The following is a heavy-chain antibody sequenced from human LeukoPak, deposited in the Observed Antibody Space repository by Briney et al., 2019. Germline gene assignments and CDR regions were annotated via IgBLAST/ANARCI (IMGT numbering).Heavy chain of an antibody. Sequence: SETLSLTCTVSGGSTSSYYWSWIRQPPGKGLEWIGYVYYSGNTNYDPSLKSRVTISVDTSKNQFSLNLRSVTAADTAVYYCARVGSGHFDYWGQGTLVTVSS. CDR2: VYYSGNT. V-gene: IGHV4-59*01. D-gene: IGHD2-15*01. CDR3: ARVGSGHFDY. CDR1: GGSTSSYY. J-gene: IGHJ4*02.